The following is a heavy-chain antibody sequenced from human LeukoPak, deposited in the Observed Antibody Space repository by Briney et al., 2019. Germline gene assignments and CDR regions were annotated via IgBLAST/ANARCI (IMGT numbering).Heavy chain of an antibody. CDR2: ISAYNGNT. Sequence: ASVKVSCKASGYTFTSYYMHWVRQAPGQGLEWMGWISAYNGNTNYAQKLQGRVTMTTDTSTSTAYMELRSLRSDDTAVYYCARDLWDCSGGSCYAYYYYGMDVWGQGTTVTVSS. J-gene: IGHJ6*02. CDR3: ARDLWDCSGGSCYAYYYYGMDV. CDR1: GYTFTSYY. V-gene: IGHV1-18*04. D-gene: IGHD2-15*01.